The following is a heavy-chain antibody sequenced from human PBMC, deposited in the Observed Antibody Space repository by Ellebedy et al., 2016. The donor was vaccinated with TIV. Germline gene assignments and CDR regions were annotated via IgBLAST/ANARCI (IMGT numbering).Heavy chain of an antibody. V-gene: IGHV3-23*01. J-gene: IGHJ4*02. CDR2: ISASGTTT. D-gene: IGHD4-23*01. CDR1: EFTFNTFA. Sequence: PGGSLRLSCAASEFTFNTFAMNWVRQAPGKGLEWVSTISASGTTTKYAASVTGRFTNTRDNSKNTLYLQMNSLRANDTAIYYCAKMSWYGGFDYWGQGSLVAVSS. CDR3: AKMSWYGGFDY.